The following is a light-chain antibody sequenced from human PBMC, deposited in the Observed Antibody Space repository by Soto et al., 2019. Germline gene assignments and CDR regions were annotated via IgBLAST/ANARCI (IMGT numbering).Light chain of an antibody. J-gene: IGKJ2*01. CDR2: DAS. CDR1: QSVSTS. CDR3: QQRSNWPLYT. V-gene: IGKV3-11*01. Sequence: EIVLTQSPATLSLSPGERATLSCRASQSVSTSVAWYQQRPGQAPRLLIYDASNRATGIPARFSGSGSGTDFTLTISSLEPEDFAVYYCQQRSNWPLYTFGPGTKLEIK.